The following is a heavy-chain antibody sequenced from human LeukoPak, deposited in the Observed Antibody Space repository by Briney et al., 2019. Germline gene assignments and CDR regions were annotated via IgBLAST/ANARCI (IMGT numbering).Heavy chain of an antibody. V-gene: IGHV3-23*01. J-gene: IGHJ4*02. Sequence: GGSLRLSCAASGFTFPNYAMSWVRQAPGKGLEWVSTIRGSDGTAYYADSVKGRFTISRDNSKNTLYLQMNSLRADDTAVYYCAKGDDWNDVGYFDYWGQGTLVTVSS. CDR2: IRGSDGTA. D-gene: IGHD1-1*01. CDR1: GFTFPNYA. CDR3: AKGDDWNDVGYFDY.